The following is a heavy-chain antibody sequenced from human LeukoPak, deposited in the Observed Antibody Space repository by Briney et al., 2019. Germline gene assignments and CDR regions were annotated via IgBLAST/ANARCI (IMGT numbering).Heavy chain of an antibody. Sequence: GGSLRLSCAASGFTFSSYAMNWVRQAPGMGLEYVSAISSNGDSTYYANSVQGRFSISRDNSKNTAHLQLGSLRAEDMAVYYCTRIDDHDTSGYYDSWGQGTLVTVSS. V-gene: IGHV3-64*01. CDR2: ISSNGDST. CDR1: GFTFSSYA. CDR3: TRIDDHDTSGYYDS. J-gene: IGHJ4*02. D-gene: IGHD3-22*01.